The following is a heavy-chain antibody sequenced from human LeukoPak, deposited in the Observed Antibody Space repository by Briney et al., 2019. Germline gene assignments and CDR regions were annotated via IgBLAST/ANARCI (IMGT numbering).Heavy chain of an antibody. D-gene: IGHD5-18*01. J-gene: IGHJ3*02. Sequence: PGRSLRLSCAASGFTFSSYGMHWVRQAPGKGLEWVAVISYDGSNKYYADSVKGRFTISRDNSKNTLYLQMNSLRAEDTAVYYCAKDTAMVLDAFDIWGQGTMVTVSS. CDR1: GFTFSSYG. CDR3: AKDTAMVLDAFDI. CDR2: ISYDGSNK. V-gene: IGHV3-30*18.